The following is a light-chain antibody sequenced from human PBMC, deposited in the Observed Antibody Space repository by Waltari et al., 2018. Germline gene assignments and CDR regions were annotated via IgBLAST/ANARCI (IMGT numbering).Light chain of an antibody. CDR2: GVT. CDR3: SSYTTSDTLV. V-gene: IGLV2-14*03. J-gene: IGLJ2*01. Sequence: SALTQPASVSGSPGQSLTIPCTGTSSGPGASNSVSWYQHHPGRAPRLMNYGVTIRPSGVSIRFSGSKSGNTASLTISGLQPEDEAYYYCSSYTTSDTLVFAGGTKLTVL. CDR1: SSGPGASNS.